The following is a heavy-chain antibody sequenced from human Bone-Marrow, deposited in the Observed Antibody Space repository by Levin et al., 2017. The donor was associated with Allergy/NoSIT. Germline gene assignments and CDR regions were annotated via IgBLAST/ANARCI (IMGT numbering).Heavy chain of an antibody. J-gene: IGHJ4*02. CDR3: ARVGATTFY. CDR1: GFSFSLYW. CDR2: INGDGSSS. Sequence: GESLKISCVGSGFSFSLYWMHWVRQVPGKGLVWVSRINGDGSSSNYADSVKGRFTISRDNAKNTVYLQMNSLRPDDTAVFYCARVGATTFYWGQGTLVTVSS. V-gene: IGHV3-74*01. D-gene: IGHD1-26*01.